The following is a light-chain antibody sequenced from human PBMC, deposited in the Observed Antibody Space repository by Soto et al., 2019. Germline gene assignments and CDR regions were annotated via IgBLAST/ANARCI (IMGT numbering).Light chain of an antibody. Sequence: EIVMTQSPATLSMSPGERATLSCRASQSVSSNLAWYQQKPGQPPRLLIYVASARATSIPARFSGSGSGTEFTLTIRSLQSEDFAVYCCQQYTNWPTWTFGQGTRVEIK. J-gene: IGKJ1*01. CDR1: QSVSSN. CDR3: QQYTNWPTWT. CDR2: VAS. V-gene: IGKV3-15*01.